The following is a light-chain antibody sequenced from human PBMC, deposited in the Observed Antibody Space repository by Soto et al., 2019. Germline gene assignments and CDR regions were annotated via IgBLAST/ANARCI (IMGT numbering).Light chain of an antibody. CDR1: SSDVGGYNY. Sequence: QSVLTQPASVSGSPGQSITISCTGTSSDVGGYNYVSWYQQHPGKAPTLMISEVSTRPSGVSNRFSGSKSGNTASLTISGLQAEDEADYYCSSYTSSSTLVFGGGTKLTVL. J-gene: IGLJ3*02. CDR2: EVS. CDR3: SSYTSSSTLV. V-gene: IGLV2-14*01.